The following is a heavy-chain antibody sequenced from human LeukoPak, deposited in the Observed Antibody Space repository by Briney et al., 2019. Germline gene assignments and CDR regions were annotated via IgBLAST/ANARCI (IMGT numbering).Heavy chain of an antibody. Sequence: GGSLRLSCTVSGFTVSTNSMSRVRQTPGKGLEWVSGINSDGSSTTYADFVKGRFTISRDNAKNTLYLQMNSLRAEDTAVYYCARGERLSYYYYMDVWGKGTTVTVSS. CDR2: INSDGSST. D-gene: IGHD2-21*01. V-gene: IGHV3-74*01. CDR3: ARGERLSYYYYMDV. CDR1: GFTVSTNS. J-gene: IGHJ6*03.